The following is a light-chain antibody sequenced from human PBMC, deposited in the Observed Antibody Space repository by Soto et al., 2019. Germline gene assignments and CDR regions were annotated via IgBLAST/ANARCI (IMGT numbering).Light chain of an antibody. J-gene: IGKJ5*01. CDR2: GAS. CDR3: QQYGRSVPIT. V-gene: IGKV3-20*01. Sequence: ILLTQSPGTLSLSPVERATLSCRASQSVTSNYLAWYQQKPGQAPRLLIFGASSRATGIPDRFSGSGSGTDFTLTISRLEPEDFAVYYCQQYGRSVPITFGQGTRLEIK. CDR1: QSVTSNY.